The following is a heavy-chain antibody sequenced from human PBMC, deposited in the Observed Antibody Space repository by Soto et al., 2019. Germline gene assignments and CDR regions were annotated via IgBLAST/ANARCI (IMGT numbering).Heavy chain of an antibody. J-gene: IGHJ6*02. CDR3: ARQMGGHYYYYGMDV. Sequence: ASVKVSCKASGYTFTSYAMHWVRQAPGQRLEWMGWINAGNGNTKYSQKFQGRVTITRDTSASTAHMELSSLRSEDTAVYYCARQMGGHYYYYGMDVWGQGTTVTVSS. CDR1: GYTFTSYA. CDR2: INAGNGNT. V-gene: IGHV1-3*01. D-gene: IGHD1-26*01.